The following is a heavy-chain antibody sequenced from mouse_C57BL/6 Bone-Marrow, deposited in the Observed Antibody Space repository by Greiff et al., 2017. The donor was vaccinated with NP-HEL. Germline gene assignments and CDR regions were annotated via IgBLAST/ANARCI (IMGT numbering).Heavy chain of an antibody. CDR3: ARCHYDYGAWFAY. V-gene: IGHV1-66*01. CDR2: IYPGSGNT. CDR1: GYSFTSYY. J-gene: IGHJ3*01. D-gene: IGHD2-4*01. Sequence: QVQLQQSGPELVKPGASVKISCKASGYSFTSYYIHWVKQRPGQGLEWIGWIYPGSGNTKYNEKFKGKATLTADTSSSTAYMQLSSLTSEDSAVYYCARCHYDYGAWFAYWGQGTLVTVSA.